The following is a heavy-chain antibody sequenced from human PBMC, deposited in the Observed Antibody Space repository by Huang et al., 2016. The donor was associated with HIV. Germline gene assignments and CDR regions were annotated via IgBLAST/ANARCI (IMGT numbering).Heavy chain of an antibody. V-gene: IGHV1-18*01. CDR3: ARDPKYHRIGYYRQRRGIDI. D-gene: IGHD3-22*01. J-gene: IGHJ3*02. CDR1: GYTFTSYG. CDR2: ISASSGKT. Sequence: QIQLMQSGPELKQPGASVKVSCKASGYTFTSYGITWVRQAPGQGPEWMGLISASSGKTENAKKFQGRVTLTTDTSTNIAYMELRSLRSDDTAKYYCARDPKYHRIGYYRQRRGIDIWGQGTMVIVSS.